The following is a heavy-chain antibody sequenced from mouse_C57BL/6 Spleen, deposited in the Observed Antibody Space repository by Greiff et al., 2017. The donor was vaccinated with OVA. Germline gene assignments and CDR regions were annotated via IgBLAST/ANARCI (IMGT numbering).Heavy chain of an antibody. V-gene: IGHV1-15*01. J-gene: IGHJ1*03. CDR1: GYTFTDYE. CDR3: VDYYGSSYDWYFDV. D-gene: IGHD1-1*01. Sequence: VKLVESGAELVRPGASVTLSCKASGYTFTDYEMHWVKQTPVHGLEWIGAIDPETGGTAYNQKFKGKAILTADKSSSTAYMELRSLTSEDSAVYYCVDYYGSSYDWYFDVWGTGTTVTVSS. CDR2: IDPETGGT.